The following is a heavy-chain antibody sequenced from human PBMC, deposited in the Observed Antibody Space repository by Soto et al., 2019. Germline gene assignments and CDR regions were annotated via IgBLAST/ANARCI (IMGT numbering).Heavy chain of an antibody. CDR3: AKAYYYGSGSSLGRFDP. CDR1: GFTFSSYA. D-gene: IGHD3-10*01. J-gene: IGHJ5*02. CDR2: ISGSGGST. Sequence: EVQLLESGGGLVQPGGSLRLSCAASGFTFSSYAMSWVRQAPGKGLEWVSAISGSGGSTYYADSVKGRFTISRDNSKNTLYLQMNSLRAEDTAVYYCAKAYYYGSGSSLGRFDPWGQGTLVTVSS. V-gene: IGHV3-23*01.